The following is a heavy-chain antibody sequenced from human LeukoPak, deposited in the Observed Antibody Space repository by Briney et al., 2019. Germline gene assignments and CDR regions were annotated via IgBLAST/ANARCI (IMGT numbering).Heavy chain of an antibody. V-gene: IGHV4-34*01. CDR3: ARACGYYYYYMDV. Sequence: SETLSLTCADYGGSFSGYYWSWIRKPPGKGLEWIGEINHSGSTNYNPSLKSRVTISVDTSNKQFSLKLISVTAADTAVYYCARACGYYYYYMDVWGKGTTVTVSS. CDR1: GGSFSGYY. CDR2: INHSGST. J-gene: IGHJ6*03.